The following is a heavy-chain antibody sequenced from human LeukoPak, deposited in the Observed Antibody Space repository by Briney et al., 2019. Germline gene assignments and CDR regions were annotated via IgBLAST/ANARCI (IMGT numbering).Heavy chain of an antibody. CDR3: ARAPIYDFWSGYYTRYHWFDP. V-gene: IGHV1-8*01. CDR1: GYTFTSYD. Sequence: ASVTVSCKASGYTFTSYDINWVRQATGQGLEWMGWMNPNSGNTGYAQKFQGRVTMTRNTSISTAYMELSSLRSEDTAVYYCARAPIYDFWSGYYTRYHWFDPWGQGTLVTVSS. D-gene: IGHD3-3*01. CDR2: MNPNSGNT. J-gene: IGHJ5*02.